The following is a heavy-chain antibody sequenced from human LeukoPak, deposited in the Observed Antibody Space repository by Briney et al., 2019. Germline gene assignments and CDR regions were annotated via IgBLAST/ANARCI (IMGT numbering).Heavy chain of an antibody. CDR3: ARNTAVTDWNCDL. J-gene: IGHJ2*01. V-gene: IGHV4-39*01. Sequence: SETLSLTCIVSGGAISSSSHSWGWIRQPPGKGLEWIGSIYHSGSIFYNPSLKSRVAISVYPSSTQFSLKLNSITASAPALFNCARNTAVTDWNCDLWGRGTLVTVSS. D-gene: IGHD4-17*01. CDR1: GGAISSSSHS. CDR2: IYHSGSI.